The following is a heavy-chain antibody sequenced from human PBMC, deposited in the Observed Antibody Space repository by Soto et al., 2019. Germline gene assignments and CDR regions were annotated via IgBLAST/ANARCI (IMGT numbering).Heavy chain of an antibody. V-gene: IGHV3-74*01. CDR3: ARGGYYYGMDV. Sequence: GGSLRLSCAASGFTISSYWIHWVRQAPEKGLVWVSRVNNDGGNSIYADSVTGRFITSRDNAKNMVYLQMNTLRTEDTAVYYCARGGYYYGMDVWGQGTTVTVSS. CDR2: VNNDGGNS. CDR1: GFTISSYW. J-gene: IGHJ6*02.